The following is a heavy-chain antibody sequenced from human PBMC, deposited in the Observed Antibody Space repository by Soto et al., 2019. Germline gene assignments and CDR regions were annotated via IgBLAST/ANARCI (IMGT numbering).Heavy chain of an antibody. V-gene: IGHV4-39*01. Sequence: SETLSLTCTVSGGSISSSSYYWGWIRQPPGKGLEWIGSIYYSGSTYYNPSLKSRVTISVDTSKNQFSLKLSSVTAADTAVYYCARPYSSGWWPFDYWGQGTLVTVSS. D-gene: IGHD6-19*01. J-gene: IGHJ4*02. CDR2: IYYSGST. CDR1: GGSISSSSYY. CDR3: ARPYSSGWWPFDY.